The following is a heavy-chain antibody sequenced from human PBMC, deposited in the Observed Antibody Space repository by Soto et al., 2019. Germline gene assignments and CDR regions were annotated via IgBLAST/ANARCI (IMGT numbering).Heavy chain of an antibody. CDR2: IYPYDSDT. D-gene: IGHD3-10*01. Sequence: GESLKISCNGSGYSFTTYCIGWVLQMPGKGLDWMWIIYPYDSDTIYSPSFQCQVTISADKSINTAYLQWSSLKASGTAMYYCVRRHGLGYGMDVWGQGTTVTV. J-gene: IGHJ6*02. CDR1: GYSFTTYC. CDR3: VRRHGLGYGMDV. V-gene: IGHV5-51*01.